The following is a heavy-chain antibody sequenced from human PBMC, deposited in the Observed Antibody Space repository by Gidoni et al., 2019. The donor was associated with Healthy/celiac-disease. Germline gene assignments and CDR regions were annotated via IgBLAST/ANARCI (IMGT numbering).Heavy chain of an antibody. V-gene: IGHV3-33*08. J-gene: IGHJ4*02. D-gene: IGHD3-10*01. CDR2: IWYDGSNK. CDR3: ARNTRGNGDFDY. Sequence: QVQLVESGGGVVQPGRSLRLSCAASGFTFSSYGMHWVRQAPGKGVEWVAVIWYDGSNKYYADSVKGRFTISRDNSKNTLHLQMNSLRAEDTAVYYCARNTRGNGDFDYWGQGTLVTVSS. CDR1: GFTFSSYG.